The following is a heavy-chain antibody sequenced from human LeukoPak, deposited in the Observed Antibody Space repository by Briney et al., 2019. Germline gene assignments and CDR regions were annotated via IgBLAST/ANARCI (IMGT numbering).Heavy chain of an antibody. Sequence: PSETLSLTCTVSGGSTNNYYWSWIRQPAGKGLEWIGRIYSSGSTNYNPSLKSRVTMSVDTSKNQSSVNLTSVTAADTAVYYCVRCRGTTVLTRFDNWGQGTLVTVSS. CDR3: VRCRGTTVLTRFDN. J-gene: IGHJ4*02. V-gene: IGHV4-4*07. CDR2: IYSSGST. D-gene: IGHD1-1*01. CDR1: GGSTNNYY.